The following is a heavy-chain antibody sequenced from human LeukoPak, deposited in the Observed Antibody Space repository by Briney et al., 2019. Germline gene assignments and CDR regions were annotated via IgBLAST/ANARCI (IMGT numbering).Heavy chain of an antibody. CDR3: ARDTPLMGYTHSVDAFDI. CDR1: SGSFSGYY. CDR2: IYYSGST. V-gene: IGHV4-59*01. D-gene: IGHD2-8*01. Sequence: PSETLSLTCAVYSGSFSGYYWSWIRQPPGKGLEWIGYIYYSGSTNYNPSLKSRVTISVDTSKNQFSLKLSSVTAADTAVYYCARDTPLMGYTHSVDAFDIWGQGTMVTVSS. J-gene: IGHJ3*02.